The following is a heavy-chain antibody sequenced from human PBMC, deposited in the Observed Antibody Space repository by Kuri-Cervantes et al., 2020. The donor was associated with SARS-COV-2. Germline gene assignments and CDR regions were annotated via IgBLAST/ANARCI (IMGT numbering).Heavy chain of an antibody. D-gene: IGHD3-9*01. CDR2: ISRTSTDK. CDR1: EFTFSSYD. Sequence: GGALRLCCAASEFTFSSYDMTWGRQTPGKGLEWVSSISRTSTDKHYADSVKGRFSMSRDNAKNSLYLQLESLRVEDTAIYYCARGGSGDRRPYHYDIPDFYYTLDVWGQGTTVTVSS. CDR3: ARGGSGDRRPYHYDIPDFYYTLDV. V-gene: IGHV3-21*06. J-gene: IGHJ6*02.